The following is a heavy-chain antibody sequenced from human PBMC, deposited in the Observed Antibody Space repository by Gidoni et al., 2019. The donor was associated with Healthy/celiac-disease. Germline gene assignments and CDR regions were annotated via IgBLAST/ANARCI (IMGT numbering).Heavy chain of an antibody. CDR3: ASPLYNWNDQGALDY. D-gene: IGHD1-1*01. J-gene: IGHJ4*02. CDR1: GGTFSSYT. V-gene: IGHV1-69*02. Sequence: QVQLVQSGAEVKKPGSSVKVSCKASGGTFSSYTISWVRQDPGQGREWMGRIIPILGIANYAQKFPGRVTITADKSTGTAYMELSSLRSEDTAVYYCASPLYNWNDQGALDYWGQGTLVTVSS. CDR2: IIPILGIA.